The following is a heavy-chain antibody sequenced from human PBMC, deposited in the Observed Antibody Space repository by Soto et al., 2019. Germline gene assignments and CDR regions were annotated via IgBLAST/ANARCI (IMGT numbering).Heavy chain of an antibody. J-gene: IGHJ3*02. CDR3: ARARGYYDSNDAFDI. V-gene: IGHV3-33*01. CDR2: IWYDGSNK. Sequence: QVQLVESGGGVVQPGWSLRLSCAASGFTFSSYGMHWVRQAPGKGLEWVAVIWYDGSNKYYADSVKGRFTISRDNSKNTLYLQMNSLRAEDTAVYYCARARGYYDSNDAFDIWGQGTMVTVSS. CDR1: GFTFSSYG. D-gene: IGHD3-22*01.